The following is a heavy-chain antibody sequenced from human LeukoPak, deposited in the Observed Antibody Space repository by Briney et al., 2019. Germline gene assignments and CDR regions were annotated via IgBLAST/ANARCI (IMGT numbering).Heavy chain of an antibody. CDR3: ARGSPTIFGVVYWFDP. Sequence: ASVTVSCKASGYTFTSYYMHWVRQAPGQGLAWMGIINPSGGSTSYAQKFQGRVTMTRDTSTSTVNMELSSLRSEDTAVYYCARGSPTIFGVVYWFDPWGQGTLVAVSS. V-gene: IGHV1-46*01. D-gene: IGHD3-3*01. CDR1: GYTFTSYY. J-gene: IGHJ5*02. CDR2: INPSGGST.